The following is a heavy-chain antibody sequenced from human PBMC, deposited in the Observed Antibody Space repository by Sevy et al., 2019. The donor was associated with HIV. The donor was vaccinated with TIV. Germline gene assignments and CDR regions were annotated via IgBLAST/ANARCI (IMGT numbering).Heavy chain of an antibody. V-gene: IGHV3-48*01. CDR3: ASQRGGYERLYYFDY. D-gene: IGHD5-12*01. CDR1: GFSFSIYS. J-gene: IGHJ4*02. CDR2: MSNTGSSI. Sequence: GGSLRLSCAASGFSFSIYSMNWVRQAPGRGLEWVSYMSNTGSSIHYADSVKGRFTISRVNAKNSLYLQMNSLRAEDTAVYYCASQRGGYERLYYFDYWGQGTLVTVSS.